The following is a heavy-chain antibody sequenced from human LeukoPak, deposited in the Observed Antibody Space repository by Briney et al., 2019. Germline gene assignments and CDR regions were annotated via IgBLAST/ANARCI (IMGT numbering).Heavy chain of an antibody. CDR2: TIPFSGPA. CDR3: ARDPPRPEYHVFDP. D-gene: IGHD2-2*01. CDR1: GATFSRHT. V-gene: IGHV1-69*13. Sequence: SVKVSCKASGATFSRHTFSWVRQAPGQGLEWMGGTIPFSGPANHAQKFQGRVNITVDGSTTTIYMELTRLRSEDTAVYYCARDPPRPEYHVFDPWGQGTLVIVSS. J-gene: IGHJ5*02.